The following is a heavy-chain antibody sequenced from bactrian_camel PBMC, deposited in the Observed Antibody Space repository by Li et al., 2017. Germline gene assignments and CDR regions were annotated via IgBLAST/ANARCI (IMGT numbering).Heavy chain of an antibody. CDR3: AAHPTERCDRRMPYFAY. CDR1: GFTFSKYA. CDR2: ADNGDQPDNI. V-gene: IGHV3S40*01. Sequence: VQLVESGGDLVQPGGSLILSCATSGFTFSKYAMSWVRQAPGKGLEWVSFADNGDQPDNILYADSVKGRFTISRDDAKNTLILQMNSLKSEDTASYICAAHPTERCDRRMPYFAYWGQGTQVTVS. J-gene: IGHJ6*01. D-gene: IGHD2*01.